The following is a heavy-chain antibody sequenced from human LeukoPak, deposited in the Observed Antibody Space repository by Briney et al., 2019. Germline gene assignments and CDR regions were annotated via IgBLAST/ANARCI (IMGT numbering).Heavy chain of an antibody. D-gene: IGHD3-10*01. V-gene: IGHV1-2*06. CDR2: INPNSGGT. CDR3: ARGWFGAKYYYYGMDA. Sequence: ASVKVSCKASGYTFTGYYMHWVRQAPGQGLEWMGRINPNSGGTNYAQKFQGRVTMTRDTSISTAYMELSRLRSDDTAVYYCARGWFGAKYYYYGMDAWGQGTTVTVSS. CDR1: GYTFTGYY. J-gene: IGHJ6*02.